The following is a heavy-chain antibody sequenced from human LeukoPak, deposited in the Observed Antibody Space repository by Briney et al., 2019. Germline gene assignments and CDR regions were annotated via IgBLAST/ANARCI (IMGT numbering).Heavy chain of an antibody. V-gene: IGHV3-23*01. J-gene: IGHJ5*02. Sequence: GGSLRLSCAASGFTFSSYAMSWVRQAPGKGLEWVSAISGSGGSTYYADSVKGRFTISRDNSKNTLYLQMNSLRAEDTAVYYCARGGLGKCIAVLSTGSLDPWGQGTLVTVSS. CDR1: GFTFSSYA. CDR2: ISGSGGST. D-gene: IGHD6-19*01. CDR3: ARGGLGKCIAVLSTGSLDP.